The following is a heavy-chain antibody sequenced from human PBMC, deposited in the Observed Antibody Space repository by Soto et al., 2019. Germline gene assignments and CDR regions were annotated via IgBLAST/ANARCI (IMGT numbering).Heavy chain of an antibody. Sequence: SVKVSCKASGYTFTSYGISWVRQAPGQGLEWMGGIIPIFGTANYAQKFQGRVTITADESTSTAYMELSSLRSEDTAVYYCARDSGEYSSSSGWFDPWGQGTLVTV. CDR3: ARDSGEYSSSSGWFDP. D-gene: IGHD6-6*01. J-gene: IGHJ5*02. V-gene: IGHV1-69*13. CDR2: IIPIFGTA. CDR1: GYTFTSYG.